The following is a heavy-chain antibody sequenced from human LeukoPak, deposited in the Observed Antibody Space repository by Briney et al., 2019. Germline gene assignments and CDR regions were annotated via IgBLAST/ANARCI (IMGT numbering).Heavy chain of an antibody. CDR1: GYTFTSYA. CDR3: ARALGGLVATFFAKGANWFDP. V-gene: IGHV1-69*06. D-gene: IGHD5-12*01. J-gene: IGHJ5*02. Sequence: GASVKVSCKASGYTFTSYAMNWVRQAPGQGLEWMGGIIPIFGTANYAQKFQGRVTITADKSTSTAYMELSSLRSEDTAVYYCARALGGLVATFFAKGANWFDPWGQGTLVTVSS. CDR2: IIPIFGTA.